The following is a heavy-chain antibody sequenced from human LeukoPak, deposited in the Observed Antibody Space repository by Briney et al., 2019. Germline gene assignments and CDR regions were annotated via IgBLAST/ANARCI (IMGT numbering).Heavy chain of an antibody. CDR3: VKGPAAMPPYYYGMDV. V-gene: IGHV3-64D*06. J-gene: IGHJ6*04. CDR1: GFTFSSYA. D-gene: IGHD2-2*01. CDR2: ISSNGGST. Sequence: PGGSLRLSCSASGFTFSSYAKHWVRQAPGKGLEYVSAISSNGGSTYYADSVKGRFTISRDNSKNTLYLQMSSLRAEDTAVYYCVKGPAAMPPYYYGMDVWGKGTTVTVSS.